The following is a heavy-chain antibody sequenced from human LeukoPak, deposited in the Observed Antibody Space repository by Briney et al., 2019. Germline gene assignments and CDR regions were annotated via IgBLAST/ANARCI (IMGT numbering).Heavy chain of an antibody. CDR3: ARGVVDWFDP. J-gene: IGHJ5*02. Sequence: SETLSLTCTVSGGSISSYYWSWIRQPPGKGLEWIGYIYYSGSTNYNPSLKSRVTISVDTSKNQFSLKLSSVTAADTAVCYCARGVVDWFDPWGQGTLVTVSS. V-gene: IGHV4-59*01. CDR1: GGSISSYY. CDR2: IYYSGST. D-gene: IGHD2-2*01.